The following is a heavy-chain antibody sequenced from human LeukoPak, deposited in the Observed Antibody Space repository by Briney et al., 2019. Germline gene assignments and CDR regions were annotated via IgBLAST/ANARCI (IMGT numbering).Heavy chain of an antibody. CDR2: FDHSGNT. CDR1: GDSVTSGLYY. V-gene: IGHV4-61*10. J-gene: IGHJ4*02. D-gene: IGHD6-19*01. CDR3: ARHGSSASSGWYRLDY. Sequence: SETLSLTCTVSGDSVTSGLYYWSWIRQPAGKRLEWIGYFDHSGNTNYNPSLKSRVTISEDTSKNEFSLNLSSVTASDTAVYYCARHGSSASSGWYRLDYWGQGTLVTVSS.